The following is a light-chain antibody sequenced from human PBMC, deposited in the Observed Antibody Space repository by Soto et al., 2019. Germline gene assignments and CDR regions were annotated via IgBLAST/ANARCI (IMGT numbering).Light chain of an antibody. CDR2: SDN. J-gene: IGLJ3*02. V-gene: IGLV1-44*01. CDR1: NSTIGTNT. Sequence: QSVLTQPPSASGTPGQRVTLSCSGSNSTIGTNTVNWYQQFPGTAPKLLIYSDNQRPSRVPDRFSGSKSGTSASLAISGLQSEDEADYYCATWDDNLNAWVFGGGTKLTVL. CDR3: ATWDDNLNAWV.